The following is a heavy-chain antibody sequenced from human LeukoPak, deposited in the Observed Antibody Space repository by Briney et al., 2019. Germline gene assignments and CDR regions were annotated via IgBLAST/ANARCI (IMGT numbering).Heavy chain of an antibody. V-gene: IGHV1-2*02. CDR1: GYTFTGYY. CDR2: INPNSGGT. D-gene: IGHD2-2*01. Sequence: ASVKVSCKASGYTFTGYYMHWVRQAPGQGLEWMGWINPNSGGTNYAQKFQGRVTMTRDTSISTAYMELSRLRSDDTAVYYCARATCSSTSCYLDYWGQGTLVTVSS. J-gene: IGHJ4*02. CDR3: ARATCSSTSCYLDY.